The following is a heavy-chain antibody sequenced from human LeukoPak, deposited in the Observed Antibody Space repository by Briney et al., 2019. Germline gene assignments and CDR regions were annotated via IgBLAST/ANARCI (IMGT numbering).Heavy chain of an antibody. J-gene: IGHJ4*02. V-gene: IGHV1-69*04. D-gene: IGHD3-22*01. Sequence: SVKVSCKASGGTFSSYAIIWVRQAPGQGLEWMGRIIPILGIANYAQKFQGRVTITADKSTSTAYMELSSLRSEDTAVYYCASRRNYYDSPFNYWGQGTLVTVSS. CDR3: ASRRNYYDSPFNY. CDR1: GGTFSSYA. CDR2: IIPILGIA.